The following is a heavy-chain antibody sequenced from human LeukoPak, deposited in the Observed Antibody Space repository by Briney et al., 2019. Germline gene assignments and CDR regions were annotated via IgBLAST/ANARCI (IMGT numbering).Heavy chain of an antibody. D-gene: IGHD3-10*01. Sequence: PGGSLRLSCAASGFTFDDYAMHGVRHAPGKGVEWVSGISWNSSNIGYADSVKGRFTISRDNSKNTMSLQINSLRAEDTAMYYCAKGLGFGELLSVPNFYYWGQGTLVTVS. V-gene: IGHV3-9*01. J-gene: IGHJ4*02. CDR1: GFTFDDYA. CDR3: AKGLGFGELLSVPNFYY. CDR2: ISWNSSNI.